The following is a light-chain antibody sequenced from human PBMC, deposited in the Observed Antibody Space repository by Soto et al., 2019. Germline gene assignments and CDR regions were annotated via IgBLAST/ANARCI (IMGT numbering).Light chain of an antibody. CDR2: KVS. J-gene: IGKJ1*01. Sequence: DVVMTQSPLSLPVTLGQPASISCRSSQSLVYSDGNTYLNWFQQRPGQSPRRLIYKVSNRDSGVPDRLSGSGSGTDFTLKISRVEAEDVGVYYCMQGTHRTFGQGTKVEIK. CDR3: MQGTHRT. CDR1: QSLVYSDGNTY. V-gene: IGKV2-30*01.